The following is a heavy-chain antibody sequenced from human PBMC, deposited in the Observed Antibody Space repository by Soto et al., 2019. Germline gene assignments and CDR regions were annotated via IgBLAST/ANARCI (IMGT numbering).Heavy chain of an antibody. Sequence: QVQLQESGPGLVKPSQTLSLTCTVSGGSIITGDYYWSWIRQPPGKGLEWIGYIYYTGSTCYNPSLKSRVTISVDTSKNQFSPKLSSVTAADTAVYYCASVYDFWSGYWNWGQGTLVTVSS. CDR2: IYYTGST. CDR1: GGSIITGDYY. J-gene: IGHJ4*02. D-gene: IGHD3-3*01. CDR3: ASVYDFWSGYWN. V-gene: IGHV4-30-4*01.